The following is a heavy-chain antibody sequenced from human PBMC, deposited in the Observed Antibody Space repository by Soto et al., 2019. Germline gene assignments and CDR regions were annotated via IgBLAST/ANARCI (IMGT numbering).Heavy chain of an antibody. CDR3: TRDLFSYDYSGILWFDP. V-gene: IGHV3-73*01. J-gene: IGHJ5*02. Sequence: SXGSLRLSGAASGFAFSGSAMYWVRQASGKGPEWVGRIRSKGHNYATEYAASVKGRFTISRDDSKNTAYLQMNSLQTEDTAVYYCTRDLFSYDYSGILWFDPWGQGTLVTAPQ. CDR2: IRSKGHNYAT. D-gene: IGHD3-16*01. CDR1: GFAFSGSA.